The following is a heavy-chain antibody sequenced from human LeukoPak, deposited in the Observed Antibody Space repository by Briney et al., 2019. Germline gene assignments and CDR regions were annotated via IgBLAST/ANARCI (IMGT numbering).Heavy chain of an antibody. CDR3: ARVASSGTHGDY. D-gene: IGHD1-26*01. V-gene: IGHV3-64*01. CDR2: ISNNGGTT. J-gene: IGHJ4*02. CDR1: GFTFSSYT. Sequence: PGGSLRLSCAASGFTFSSYTMHWVRQAPGKGLEYVSAISNNGGTTYYANSVKGRFTISRDNSKNTLYLQMGSLRVEDMAVYYCARVASSGTHGDYWGQGTLVTVSS.